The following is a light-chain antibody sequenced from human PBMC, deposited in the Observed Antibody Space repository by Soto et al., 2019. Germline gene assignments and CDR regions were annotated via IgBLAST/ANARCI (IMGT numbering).Light chain of an antibody. CDR1: QSVSAN. CDR2: GAS. V-gene: IGKV3-15*01. J-gene: IGKJ1*01. Sequence: EIVMTQSPSTLSVSPGERATLSCRASQSVSANVAWYQQKPGQAPRLLIYGASTRATAFPARFSGSGSGTEFTLTINNLQSEDFAFYYCQQYNDWPRTFGQGTKVDIK. CDR3: QQYNDWPRT.